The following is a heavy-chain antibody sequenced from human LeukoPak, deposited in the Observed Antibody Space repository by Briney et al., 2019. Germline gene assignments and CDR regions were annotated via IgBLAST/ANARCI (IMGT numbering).Heavy chain of an antibody. J-gene: IGHJ4*02. Sequence: GGSLRLSCAASEFTFSSFWMTWVRHAPGKGLEWVANIKQDGSEIYYMDSVKGRFTISRDNAKNSLYMKMNSLRAEDTAVYYCARDLWAQKLPHRYFDYWGQGTLVTVSS. CDR3: ARDLWAQKLPHRYFDY. D-gene: IGHD6-13*01. CDR2: IKQDGSEI. CDR1: EFTFSSFW. V-gene: IGHV3-7*05.